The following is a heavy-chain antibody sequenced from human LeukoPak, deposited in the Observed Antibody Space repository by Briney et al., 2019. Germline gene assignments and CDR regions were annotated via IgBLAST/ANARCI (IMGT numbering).Heavy chain of an antibody. Sequence: GRSLRLSCAASGFTFSSYAMHWVRQAPGKGLEWVAVISYDGSNKYYADSVKGRSTISRDNSKNTLYLQMNSLSAEDTAVYYCARDREVRGVTWFDPWGQGTLVTVSS. CDR2: ISYDGSNK. J-gene: IGHJ5*02. D-gene: IGHD3-10*01. CDR1: GFTFSSYA. CDR3: ARDREVRGVTWFDP. V-gene: IGHV3-30*04.